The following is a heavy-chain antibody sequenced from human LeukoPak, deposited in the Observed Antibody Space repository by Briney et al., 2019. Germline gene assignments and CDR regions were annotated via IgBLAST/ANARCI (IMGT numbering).Heavy chain of an antibody. J-gene: IGHJ4*02. CDR2: ISYDGSNK. D-gene: IGHD3-3*01. CDR3: ARAKYYDFWSGSGFDY. V-gene: IGHV3-30*04. Sequence: GGSLRLSCAASGFTFSSYAMHWVRQAPGKGLEWVAVISYDGSNKYYADSVKGRFTISRDNSKNTLYLQMNSLRAEDTAVYHCARAKYYDFWSGSGFDYWGQGTLVTVSS. CDR1: GFTFSSYA.